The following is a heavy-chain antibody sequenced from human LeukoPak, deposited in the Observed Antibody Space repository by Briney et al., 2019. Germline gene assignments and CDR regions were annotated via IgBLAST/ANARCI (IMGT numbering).Heavy chain of an antibody. CDR2: INHSGST. Sequence: SETLSLTCAVYGGSFSGYYWSWIRQPPGKGLEWIGEINHSGSTNYNPSLKSRVTISVDTSKNQFSLKLSSVTAADTAVYYCARTGDGYNSWGQGTLVTASP. V-gene: IGHV4-34*01. CDR3: ARTGDGYNS. CDR1: GGSFSGYY. D-gene: IGHD5-24*01. J-gene: IGHJ4*02.